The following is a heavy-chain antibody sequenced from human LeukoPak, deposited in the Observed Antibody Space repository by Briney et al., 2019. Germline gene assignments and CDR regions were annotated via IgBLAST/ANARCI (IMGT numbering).Heavy chain of an antibody. CDR2: ISAYNGNT. CDR1: GYTFTSYG. V-gene: IGHV1-18*01. D-gene: IGHD4-11*01. Sequence: GASVKVSCKASGYTFTSYGISWVRQAPGQGLEWMGWISAYNGNTNYAQKLQGRVTMTTDTSTSTAYMELRSLRSDDTAVYYCARDLTRYDYSNSGPADYWGQGTLVTVSS. J-gene: IGHJ4*02. CDR3: ARDLTRYDYSNSGPADY.